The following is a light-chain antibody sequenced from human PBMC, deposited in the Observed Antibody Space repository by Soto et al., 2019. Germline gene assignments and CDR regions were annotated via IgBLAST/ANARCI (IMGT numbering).Light chain of an antibody. Sequence: EIVMTPSPATPSVSPGGKATPSCRASQSVSSRYLAWYQQKPVQAPRLLIYGASNRATGIPDRFSGSGSGTDFTLTISSLQPEDFATYYCQQLNSYPPTFGQGTKVDIK. CDR1: QSVSSRY. CDR3: QQLNSYPPT. J-gene: IGKJ1*01. V-gene: IGKV3D-15*01. CDR2: GAS.